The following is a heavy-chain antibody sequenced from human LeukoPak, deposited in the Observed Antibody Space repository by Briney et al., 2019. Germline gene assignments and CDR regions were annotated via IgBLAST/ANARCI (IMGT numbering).Heavy chain of an antibody. D-gene: IGHD3-22*01. V-gene: IGHV3-33*01. CDR1: GLTFSNYK. CDR2: IWHYGNYK. CDR3: ARDSDYYDSSAYSFRGGLHYDF. J-gene: IGHJ4*02. Sequence: QPGGSLRLSCVASGLTFSNYKMHWGRQAPGKGLEWVAGIWHYGNYKYYVDSVKGRFTISRDNSKNTVDLQMNSLGAEDTAVYLCARDSDYYDSSAYSFRGGLHYDFWGRGTLVTVSS.